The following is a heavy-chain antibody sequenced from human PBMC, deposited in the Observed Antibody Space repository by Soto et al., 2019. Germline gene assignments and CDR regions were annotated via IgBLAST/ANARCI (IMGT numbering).Heavy chain of an antibody. CDR1: GGSISSCY. CDR2: IYYSGST. J-gene: IGHJ6*02. CDR3: ARDRSHYYYGMDV. Sequence: PSETLSLTCTVSGGSISSCYWSWIRQPPGKGLEWIGYIYYSGSTNYNPSLKSRVTISVDTSKNQFSLRLSSVTAADTAVYYCARDRSHYYYGMDVWGQGTTVTVSS. V-gene: IGHV4-59*01.